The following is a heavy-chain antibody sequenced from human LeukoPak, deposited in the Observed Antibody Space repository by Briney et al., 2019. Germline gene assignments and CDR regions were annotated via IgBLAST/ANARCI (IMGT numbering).Heavy chain of an antibody. CDR2: IGIDSGNT. D-gene: IGHD1-1*01. CDR1: GFPFIEYS. CDR3: ARDHNYAFDN. V-gene: IGHV3-48*01. J-gene: IGHJ4*02. Sequence: GGSLRLSCTASGFPFIEYSMNWVRQAPGKGLEWISYIGIDSGNTKYADSVRGRFTISADKGKNSLYLQMNSLRVENTAVYYCARDHNYAFDNWGQGTLVSVAS.